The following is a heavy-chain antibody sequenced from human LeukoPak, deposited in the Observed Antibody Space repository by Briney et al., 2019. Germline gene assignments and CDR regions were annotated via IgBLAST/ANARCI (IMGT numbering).Heavy chain of an antibody. J-gene: IGHJ4*02. CDR2: INHSGST. Sequence: PSETLSLTCAVYGGSFSGYYWSWIRQPPGKGLEWIVEINHSGSTNYNPSLKSRVTISVDTSKNQFSLNLNSVTAADTAVYYCVRMVGSGPFDYWGPGALVTVSS. V-gene: IGHV4-34*01. D-gene: IGHD6-19*01. CDR3: VRMVGSGPFDY. CDR1: GGSFSGYY.